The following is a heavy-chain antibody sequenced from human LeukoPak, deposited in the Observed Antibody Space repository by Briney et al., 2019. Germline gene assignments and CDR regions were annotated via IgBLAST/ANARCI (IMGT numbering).Heavy chain of an antibody. CDR1: GGSISSSSAY. CDR2: IYYSKNT. CDR3: GFSYGYFDY. D-gene: IGHD5-18*01. Sequence: SETLSPTCTVSGGSISSSSAYWGWIRQPPGKGLEWIGSIYYSKNTYYNPSLKSRVTISADTSKNQFSLTLGSVSATETAVSPRGFSYGYFDYWGQGTLVTVSS. V-gene: IGHV4-39*01. J-gene: IGHJ4*02.